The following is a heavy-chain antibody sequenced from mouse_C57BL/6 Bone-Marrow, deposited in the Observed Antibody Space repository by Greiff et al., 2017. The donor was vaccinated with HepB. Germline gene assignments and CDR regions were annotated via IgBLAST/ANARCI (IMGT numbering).Heavy chain of an antibody. V-gene: IGHV1-81*01. J-gene: IGHJ3*01. CDR3: ARSRPYYYGSGGFAY. Sequence: VPLQQSGAELARPGASVKLSCKASGYTFTSYGISWVQQRTGQGLEWIGEIYPRSGNTYYNEKFKVKATLTADKSSSTAYMEIRSLTSEDSAVYFCARSRPYYYGSGGFAYWGQGTLVTVSA. CDR1: GYTFTSYG. D-gene: IGHD1-1*01. CDR2: IYPRSGNT.